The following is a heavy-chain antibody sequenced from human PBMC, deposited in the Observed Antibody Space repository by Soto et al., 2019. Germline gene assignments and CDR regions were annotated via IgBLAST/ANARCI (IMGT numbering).Heavy chain of an antibody. D-gene: IGHD2-15*01. CDR2: IYYSGST. CDR3: ASAGAATLSDY. J-gene: IGHJ4*02. CDR1: GGSISTYY. Sequence: QVQLQESGPGLVKASEPLSLTCPVSGGSISTYYCTWIRQPPGKGLEWIGYIYYSGSTNYNPSLKSQVTISVVTSKNQFSLNLSSVTAADTAVYYCASAGAATLSDYWGQGTLVTVSS. V-gene: IGHV4-59*01.